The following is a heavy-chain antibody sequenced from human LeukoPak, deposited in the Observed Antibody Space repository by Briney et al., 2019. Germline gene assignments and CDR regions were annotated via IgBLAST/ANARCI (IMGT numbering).Heavy chain of an antibody. Sequence: GGSLRLSCAASGFTFSRYWMHWVRQAPGKGLVWVSRINGDGSGPTYADSVKGRFTISRDNGKNTLYLQMNSLRAGDTAVYYCATRADIAVVPAALMDVWGKGTTVTVSS. CDR2: INGDGSGP. CDR3: ATRADIAVVPAALMDV. J-gene: IGHJ6*04. D-gene: IGHD2-2*01. V-gene: IGHV3-74*01. CDR1: GFTFSRYW.